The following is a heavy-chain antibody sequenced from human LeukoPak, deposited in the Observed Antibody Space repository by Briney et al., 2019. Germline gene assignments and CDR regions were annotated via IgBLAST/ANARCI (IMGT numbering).Heavy chain of an antibody. V-gene: IGHV4-59*08. CDR3: ARHLAGSGYQALDF. CDR1: GGSISGYY. J-gene: IGHJ4*02. CDR2: VYYSGNT. Sequence: SETLSLTCAVSGGSISGYYWSWIRQPPGKGLEWIAYVYYSGNTNYNPSLKSRVTISMDTSKSHFSLTLNSVTAADTAIYYCARHLAGSGYQALDFWGQGTLVSVSS. D-gene: IGHD3-22*01.